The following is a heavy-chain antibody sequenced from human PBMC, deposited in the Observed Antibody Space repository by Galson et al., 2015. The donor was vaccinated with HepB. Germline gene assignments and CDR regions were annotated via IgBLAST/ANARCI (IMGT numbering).Heavy chain of an antibody. CDR2: IYYSGST. CDR1: GGSISSYY. CDR3: ARGALKRGGYYYYYMDV. V-gene: IGHV4-59*01. D-gene: IGHD3-16*01. J-gene: IGHJ6*03. Sequence: SEPLSLTCTVSGGSISSYYWSWIRQPPGKGLEWIGYIYYSGSTNYNPSLKSRVTISVDTSKNQFSLKLSSVTAADTAVYYCARGALKRGGYYYYYMDVWGKGTTVTVSS.